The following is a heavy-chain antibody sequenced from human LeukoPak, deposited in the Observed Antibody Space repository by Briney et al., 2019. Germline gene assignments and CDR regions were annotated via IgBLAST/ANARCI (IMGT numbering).Heavy chain of an antibody. D-gene: IGHD2-21*01. Sequence: GGSLRLFCAASGFTFSSYSMNGVRQAPGKGLEWVSSISSSSSYIYYADSVKGRFTISRDNTKNSLYLPMNRLRAEDRPVYYGARDVTNGGEGQACMDGGRQESTVTVSS. J-gene: IGHJ6*01. CDR3: ARDVTNGGEGQACMDG. CDR2: ISSSSSYI. V-gene: IGHV3-21*01. CDR1: GFTFSSYS.